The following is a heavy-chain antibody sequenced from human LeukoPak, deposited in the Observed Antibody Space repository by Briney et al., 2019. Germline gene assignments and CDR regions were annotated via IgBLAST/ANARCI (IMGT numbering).Heavy chain of an antibody. CDR2: IKPDGSEK. CDR3: ARGGNSRHNC. J-gene: IGHJ4*02. D-gene: IGHD5-12*01. Sequence: GGSLRLSCAASGFTFSSYAMSWVRQAPGKGLEWVANIKPDGSEKNYVDSVKGRFSVSRDNAKNSLYLQMNSLRVEDTAVYYCARGGNSRHNCWGQGTLVTVSS. V-gene: IGHV3-7*01. CDR1: GFTFSSYA.